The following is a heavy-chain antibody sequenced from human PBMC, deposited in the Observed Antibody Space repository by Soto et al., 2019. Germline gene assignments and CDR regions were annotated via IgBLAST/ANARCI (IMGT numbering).Heavy chain of an antibody. V-gene: IGHV4-31*03. D-gene: IGHD3-9*01. CDR3: ARELRYFDWSEAFDI. CDR1: GGSISSGGYY. Sequence: QVQLQESGPGLVKPSQTLSLTCTVSGGSISSGGYYWSWIRQYPGKGLEWIGYIYYSGSTYYNPSLTSRVTISVDTSKNQFSLKLSSVTTADTAVYCCARELRYFDWSEAFDIWGQGTMVTVSS. CDR2: IYYSGST. J-gene: IGHJ3*02.